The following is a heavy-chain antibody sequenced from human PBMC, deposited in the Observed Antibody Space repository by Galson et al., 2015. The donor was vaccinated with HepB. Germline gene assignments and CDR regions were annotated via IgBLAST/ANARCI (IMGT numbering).Heavy chain of an antibody. CDR2: IFYGGVT. CDR1: GETISSRNFY. J-gene: IGHJ4*02. V-gene: IGHV4-39*01. Sequence: SETLSLTCTVSGETISSRNFYWGWVRQPPGKGLEWVGHIFYGGVTYYNPSLKSRVAISVATSRKQFSLKLNSVTAADTAVYYCSRTNSNLLPPNFWGQGTLVTVSS. CDR3: SRTNSNLLPPNF. D-gene: IGHD3-3*02.